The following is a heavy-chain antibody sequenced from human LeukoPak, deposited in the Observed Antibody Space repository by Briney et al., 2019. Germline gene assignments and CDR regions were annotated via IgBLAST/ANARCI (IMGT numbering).Heavy chain of an antibody. CDR2: IYYSGST. D-gene: IGHD6-6*01. Sequence: SETLSLTCTASGGSISSSSYYWGWIRQPPGKGLEWIGSIYYSGSTYYNPSLKSRVTISVDTSKNQFSLKLSSVTAADTAVYYCIAARRSFFDYWGQGTLVTVSS. CDR1: GGSISSSSYY. J-gene: IGHJ4*02. CDR3: IAARRSFFDY. V-gene: IGHV4-39*07.